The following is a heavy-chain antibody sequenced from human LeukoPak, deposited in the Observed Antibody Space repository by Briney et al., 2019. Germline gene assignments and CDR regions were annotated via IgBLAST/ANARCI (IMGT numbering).Heavy chain of an antibody. D-gene: IGHD2-21*02. CDR3: ARETANCGGDCIDY. CDR2: INSDGNSI. J-gene: IGHJ4*02. CDR1: GFIFSTYE. V-gene: IGHV3-48*03. Sequence: GSLRLSCAVSGFIFSTYEMNWVRQAPGKGLEWISYINSDGNSIYYADSVKGRFITSRDNAKSSLFLQMNSLRVEDTAVYYCARETANCGGDCIDYWGQGTLVTVSS.